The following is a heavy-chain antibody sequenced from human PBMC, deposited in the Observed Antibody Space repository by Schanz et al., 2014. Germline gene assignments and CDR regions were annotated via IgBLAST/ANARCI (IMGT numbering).Heavy chain of an antibody. CDR1: GFTLNNAW. V-gene: IGHV3-48*01. D-gene: IGHD3-3*01. CDR3: VRDSFFAFDY. CDR2: ISGSSRTI. J-gene: IGHJ4*02. Sequence: EVQLVESGGGLVKPGGSLRLSCATSGFTLNNAWMNWVRQAPGKGLEWVSYISGSSRTIYYADSMKGRFTVSRDNAKNSLFLQMNSLRAEDTAVYYCVRDSFFAFDYWGQGTLVTVSS.